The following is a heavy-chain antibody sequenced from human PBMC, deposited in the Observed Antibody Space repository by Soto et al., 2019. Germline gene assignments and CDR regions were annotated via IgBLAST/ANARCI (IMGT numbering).Heavy chain of an antibody. V-gene: IGHV4-59*01. CDR2: MYNTGST. CDR1: GGSISSYY. Sequence: QVRLQESGPGLVKPSETLSLTCTVSGGSISSYYWSWIRQPPGKGLEWIGYMYNTGSTIYNPSLKRRGTISVDTSKNQCSLKLNSVTAADTAVYYCARDLWGYCGADCYPLDVWGQGTMVTVSS. J-gene: IGHJ6*02. CDR3: ARDLWGYCGADCYPLDV. D-gene: IGHD2-21*02.